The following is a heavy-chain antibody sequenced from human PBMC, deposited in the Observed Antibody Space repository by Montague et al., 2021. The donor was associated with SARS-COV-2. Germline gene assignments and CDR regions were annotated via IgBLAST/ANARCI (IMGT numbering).Heavy chain of an antibody. CDR2: ISDSGST. CDR3: ARHYSATLPAVY. J-gene: IGHJ4*02. D-gene: IGHD2-15*01. V-gene: IGHV4-59*08. CDR1: GGSISSFY. Sequence: SETLSLTCTVSGGSISSFYWSWFRQPPGKGLEWIGYISDSGSTNYNHSLTRRVTMSVDTSKNQSSLKLNSVTAAATAVYYCARHYSATLPAVYWGQGTLVTVSS.